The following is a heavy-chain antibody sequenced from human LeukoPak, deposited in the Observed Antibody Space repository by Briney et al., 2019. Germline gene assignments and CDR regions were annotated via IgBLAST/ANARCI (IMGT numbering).Heavy chain of an antibody. V-gene: IGHV3-7*01. CDR1: GFTFSSYW. Sequence: PGGSLRLSCAASGFTFSSYWMSWVRQAPGKGLEWVANIKQDGSEKYYVDSVKGRFTISRGNAKNSLYLQMNSLRAEDTAVYYCARYDSSGWYSYYFDYWGQGTLVTVSS. J-gene: IGHJ4*02. CDR3: ARYDSSGWYSYYFDY. D-gene: IGHD6-19*01. CDR2: IKQDGSEK.